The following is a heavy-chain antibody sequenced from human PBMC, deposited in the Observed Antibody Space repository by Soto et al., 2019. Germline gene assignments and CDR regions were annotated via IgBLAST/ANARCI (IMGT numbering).Heavy chain of an antibody. D-gene: IGHD2-2*01. CDR2: INHSGST. Sequence: QVQLQQWGAGLLKHSETLSLTCAVYGGSFSGYYWSWIRQPPGKGLEWIGEINHSGSTNYNPSLKSRVTISLDTSKKQFSLKLRSVTAADTAVYYCEREADDCSSTICYSHVDYWGQGTLVSVSS. CDR1: GGSFSGYY. J-gene: IGHJ4*02. CDR3: EREADDCSSTICYSHVDY. V-gene: IGHV4-34*01.